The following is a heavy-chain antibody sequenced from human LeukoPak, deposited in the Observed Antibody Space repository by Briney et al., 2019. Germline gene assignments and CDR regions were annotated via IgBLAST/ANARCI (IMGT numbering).Heavy chain of an antibody. CDR3: ARVSGSYSVFDI. V-gene: IGHV3-33*01. J-gene: IGHJ3*02. CDR1: GPIFSTYD. CDR2: IWYVVTKN. Sequence: PGRSMRPSSAPVGPIFSTYDTHCVRQVAGKWRGWVAAIWYVVTKNLSRDSGTGRFTISRDNSKNTLFLQMNTLRADDTAVYYCARVSGSYSVFDIWGQGTMVTVSS. D-gene: IGHD1-26*01.